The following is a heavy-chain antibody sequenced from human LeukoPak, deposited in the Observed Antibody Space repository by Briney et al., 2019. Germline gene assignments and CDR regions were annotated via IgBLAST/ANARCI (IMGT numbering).Heavy chain of an antibody. D-gene: IGHD2-2*01. J-gene: IGHJ6*03. V-gene: IGHV4-38-2*01. CDR3: ARLVVVPADYYYYMDV. CDR1: GYSIGSGYY. CDR2: IYHSGST. Sequence: SETLSLTCAVSGYSIGSGYYWGWIRQPPGKGLEWIGSIYHSGSTYYNPSLKSRVTISVDTSKNQFSLKLSPVTAADTAVYYCARLVVVPADYYYYMDVWGKGTTVTVSS.